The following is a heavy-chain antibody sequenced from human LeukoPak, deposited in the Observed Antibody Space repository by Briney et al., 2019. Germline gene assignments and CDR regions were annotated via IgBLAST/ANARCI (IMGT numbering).Heavy chain of an antibody. Sequence: ASVKVSCKASGGTFSSYAISWVRQAPGQGLEWMGGIIPIFGTANYAQKFQGRVTITTDESTSTAYMELSSLRSEDTAVYYCARGRGWTVVSGSTVVWYFDLWGRGTLVTVSS. J-gene: IGHJ2*01. V-gene: IGHV1-69*05. CDR2: IIPIFGTA. D-gene: IGHD4-23*01. CDR3: ARGRGWTVVSGSTVVWYFDL. CDR1: GGTFSSYA.